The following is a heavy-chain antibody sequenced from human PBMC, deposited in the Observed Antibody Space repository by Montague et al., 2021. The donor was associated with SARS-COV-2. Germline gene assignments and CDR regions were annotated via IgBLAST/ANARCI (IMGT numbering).Heavy chain of an antibody. Sequence: ESLSLTCTVSGGSISSYYWNWIRQSAGKGLEWIGRIYTSGSTNYDPSLKSRVTMSVDTSKNQFSLKLSSVTAADTAVYYCARGALFYDSSGYYSDALDIGGQGTMVTVSS. J-gene: IGHJ3*02. D-gene: IGHD3-22*01. CDR3: ARGALFYDSSGYYSDALDI. V-gene: IGHV4-4*07. CDR2: IYTSGST. CDR1: GGSISSYY.